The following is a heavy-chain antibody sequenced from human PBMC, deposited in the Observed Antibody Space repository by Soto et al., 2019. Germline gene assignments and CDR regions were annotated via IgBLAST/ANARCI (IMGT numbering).Heavy chain of an antibody. CDR2: TYYRSRWYN. CDR1: GDSVSSNSAT. V-gene: IGHV6-1*01. D-gene: IGHD1-7*01. CDR3: AGTTSHQWYYMDV. Sequence: PSQTLSLTCAISGDSVSSNSATWNWIRLSPSRGLGWLARTYYRSRWYNDYAVSVRSRITVNPDTSKNQFSLQLTSVTPEDTAVYYCAGTTSHQWYYMDVWGQGTTVTVSS. J-gene: IGHJ6*03.